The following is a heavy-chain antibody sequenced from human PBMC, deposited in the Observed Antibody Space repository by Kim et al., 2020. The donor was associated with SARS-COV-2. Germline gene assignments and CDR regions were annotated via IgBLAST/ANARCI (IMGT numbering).Heavy chain of an antibody. D-gene: IGHD3-9*01. Sequence: ASVKVSCKVSGYTLTELCMHWVRQAPGKGLEWMGGFDPEDGETIYAQKFQGRVTMTADTSTDTAYMELSSLRSEDTAVYYCARASFTGYSHWGQGTLVTVSS. CDR2: FDPEDGET. CDR1: GYTLTELC. J-gene: IGHJ4*02. CDR3: ARASFTGYSH. V-gene: IGHV1-24*01.